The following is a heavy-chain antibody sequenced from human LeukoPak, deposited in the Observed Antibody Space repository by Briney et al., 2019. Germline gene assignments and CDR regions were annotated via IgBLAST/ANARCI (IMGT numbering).Heavy chain of an antibody. Sequence: GGSLRLSCVASGLTVSNHWMSWVRQAPGKGLEWVANIREERGQEYYVDFVKGRFTVSKNSAKNSLYLQMNTLRVEDTAMYYCASLDTAKQPLANHWGQGTLVTVSS. J-gene: IGHJ5*02. V-gene: IGHV3-7*03. CDR3: ASLDTAKQPLANH. CDR1: GLTVSNHW. D-gene: IGHD5-18*01. CDR2: IREERGQE.